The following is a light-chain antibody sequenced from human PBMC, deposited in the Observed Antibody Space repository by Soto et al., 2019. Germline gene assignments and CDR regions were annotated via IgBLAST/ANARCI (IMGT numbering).Light chain of an antibody. Sequence: DVVMTQSPLSLPVTLGQPASIYCRSSQSLVHSDGNTYLNWFQQRPGQSPRRLISKVSNRDSGVPDRFSGSGSGTDFTLKISRVEAEDVGYYYCMQGTHWPYSFGQGTKLEIK. V-gene: IGKV2-30*02. CDR2: KVS. J-gene: IGKJ2*03. CDR3: MQGTHWPYS. CDR1: QSLVHSDGNTY.